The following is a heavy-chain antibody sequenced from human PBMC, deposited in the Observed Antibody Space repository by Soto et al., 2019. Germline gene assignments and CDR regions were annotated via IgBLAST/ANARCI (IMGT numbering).Heavy chain of an antibody. D-gene: IGHD6-25*01. CDR3: ARVNWAATDRGAFDY. CDR1: GGSFSGYY. J-gene: IGHJ4*02. Sequence: SETLSLTCAVYGGSFSGYYWSWIRQPPGKGLEWIGEINHSGSTNYNPSLKSRVTISVDTSKNQFSLKLSSVTAADTAFYYCARVNWAATDRGAFDYGGQGTLVTVSS. V-gene: IGHV4-34*01. CDR2: INHSGST.